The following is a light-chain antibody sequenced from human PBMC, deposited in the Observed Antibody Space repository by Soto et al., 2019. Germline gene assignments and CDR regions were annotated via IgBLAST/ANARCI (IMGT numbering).Light chain of an antibody. Sequence: QSALTQPRSVSGSPGQSVTISCTGTNSDVGRYNFVSWYQQLPGKAPKLLISAVSQRPSGVPDRFSGFKSGNTASLTISGLQADDEADYFCYSYTASDIWVFGGGTKLTVL. CDR2: AVS. V-gene: IGLV2-11*01. CDR3: YSYTASDIWV. J-gene: IGLJ3*02. CDR1: NSDVGRYNF.